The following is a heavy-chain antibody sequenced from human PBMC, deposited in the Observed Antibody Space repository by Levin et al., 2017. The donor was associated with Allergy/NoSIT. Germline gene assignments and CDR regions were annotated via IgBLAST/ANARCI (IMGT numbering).Heavy chain of an antibody. CDR3: AKFGAFVI. CDR2: ITGSDGRT. V-gene: IGHV3-23*01. J-gene: IGHJ3*02. Sequence: GGSLRLSCVASGFTFSTFGMTWARQAPGKGLEWVSAITGSDGRTFYADSVKGRFTISRDNSKNTLYLQMNSLGLEYTAMYFCAKFGAFVIWGQGTMVTVSS. D-gene: IGHD3-10*01. CDR1: GFTFSTFG.